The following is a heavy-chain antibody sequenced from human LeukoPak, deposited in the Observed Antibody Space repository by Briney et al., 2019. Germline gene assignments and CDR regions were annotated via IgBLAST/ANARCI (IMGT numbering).Heavy chain of an antibody. J-gene: IGHJ2*01. V-gene: IGHV3-21*01. CDR1: GFTFSSYS. CDR2: ISSSSSYI. D-gene: IGHD6-6*01. CDR3: ARDGHSSSSGWYFDL. Sequence: GGSLRLSCAASGFTFSSYSMNWVRQAPGKGLEWVSSISSSSSYIYYADSVKGRFTISRDNAKNSLYLQMNSLRAEDTAVYYCARDGHSSSSGWYFDLWGRGTLVTVSS.